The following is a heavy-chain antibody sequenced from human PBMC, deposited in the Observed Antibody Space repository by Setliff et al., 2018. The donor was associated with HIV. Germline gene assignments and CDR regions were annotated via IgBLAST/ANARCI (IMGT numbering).Heavy chain of an antibody. CDR1: GDTSSSYT. D-gene: IGHD1-26*01. CDR2: IIALVGAT. CDR3: ARSHEYGGSSAY. V-gene: IGHV1-69*16. J-gene: IGHJ4*02. Sequence: SVTVSCKVPGDTSSSYTISWVRQAPGQGLEWVGGIIALVGATSYAQKFQDRVTLTTDDSTNTAYMELSSLRSEGTAMYYCARSHEYGGSSAYWGQGTLVTVSS.